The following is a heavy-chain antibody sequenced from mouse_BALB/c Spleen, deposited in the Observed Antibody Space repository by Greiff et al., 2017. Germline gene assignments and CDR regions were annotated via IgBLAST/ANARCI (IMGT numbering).Heavy chain of an antibody. J-gene: IGHJ3*01. D-gene: IGHD2-10*02. Sequence: EGQLQQSGPELVKPGASVKISCKASGYSFTGYFMNWVMQSHGKSLEWIGRINPYNGDTFYNQKFKGKATLTVDKSSSTAHMELRSLASEDSAVYYCARHEYGNYVFAYWGQGTLVTVSA. CDR1: GYSFTGYF. CDR3: ARHEYGNYVFAY. V-gene: IGHV1-20*02. CDR2: INPYNGDT.